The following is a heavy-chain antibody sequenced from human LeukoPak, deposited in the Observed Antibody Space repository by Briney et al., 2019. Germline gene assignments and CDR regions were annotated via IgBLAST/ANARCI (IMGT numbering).Heavy chain of an antibody. Sequence: GGSLRLSCAPSGFTFDTYAMHWVRQAPGKGLEWVALISYDGGNIYYADSVKGRFTISRDNAKNSLYLQMNSLRAEDTAVYYCARVISSTSRVVDFWGQGTLVTVPS. V-gene: IGHV3-30*04. CDR1: GFTFDTYA. D-gene: IGHD2-2*01. J-gene: IGHJ4*02. CDR2: ISYDGGNI. CDR3: ARVISSTSRVVDF.